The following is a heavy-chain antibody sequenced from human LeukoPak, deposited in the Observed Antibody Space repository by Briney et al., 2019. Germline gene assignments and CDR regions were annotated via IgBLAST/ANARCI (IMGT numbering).Heavy chain of an antibody. CDR1: GGSISSSSYY. V-gene: IGHV4-39*07. Sequence: SETLSLTCTVSGGSISSSSYYWGWIRQPPGKGLEWIGEINHSGSTNYNPSLKSRVTISVDTSKNQFSLKLSSVTAADTAVYYCARASRVQLLRNTNWFDPWGQGTLVTVSS. CDR3: ARASRVQLLRNTNWFDP. J-gene: IGHJ5*02. D-gene: IGHD2-15*01. CDR2: INHSGST.